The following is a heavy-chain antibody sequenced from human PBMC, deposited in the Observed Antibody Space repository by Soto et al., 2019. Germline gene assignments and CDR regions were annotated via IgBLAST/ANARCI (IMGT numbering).Heavy chain of an antibody. CDR1: GFTFSSYG. Sequence: QVQLVESGGGVVQPGRSLRLSCAASGFTFSSYGMHWVRQAPGKGLEWVAVIWYDGSNKYYADSVKGRFTISRDNSKNTLYLHMNSLRAEETAVDFCAGDEAYDSGDYWGQGSLVTVSS. D-gene: IGHD3-10*01. CDR3: AGDEAYDSGDY. CDR2: IWYDGSNK. J-gene: IGHJ4*02. V-gene: IGHV3-33*01.